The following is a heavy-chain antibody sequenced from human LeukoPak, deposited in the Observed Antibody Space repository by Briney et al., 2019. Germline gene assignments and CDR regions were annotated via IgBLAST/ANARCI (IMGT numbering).Heavy chain of an antibody. CDR2: ISSSSYI. Sequence: GGSLRLSCAASGFTFSSYSMNWVRQAPGKGLEWVSSISSSSYIYYADSVKGRFTISRDNAKNSLYLQMSSLRAEDTAVYYCARVVASYPDYWGQGTLVTVSS. CDR3: ARVVASYPDY. J-gene: IGHJ4*02. V-gene: IGHV3-21*01. D-gene: IGHD1-26*01. CDR1: GFTFSSYS.